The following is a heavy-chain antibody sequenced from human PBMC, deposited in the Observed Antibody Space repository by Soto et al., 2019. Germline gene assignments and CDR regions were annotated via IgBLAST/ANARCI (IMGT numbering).Heavy chain of an antibody. Sequence: SETLSLTCTVSGGSISSGGYYWSWIRQHPGKGLEWIGEIYYSGSTNYSPSLQGQVTISADKSISTAYLQWSSLKASDTAMYYCARHTTAHYYYMDVWGKGTTVTVSS. V-gene: IGHV4-31*02. CDR3: ARHTTAHYYYMDV. CDR2: IYYSGST. J-gene: IGHJ6*03. D-gene: IGHD4-4*01. CDR1: GGSISSGGYY.